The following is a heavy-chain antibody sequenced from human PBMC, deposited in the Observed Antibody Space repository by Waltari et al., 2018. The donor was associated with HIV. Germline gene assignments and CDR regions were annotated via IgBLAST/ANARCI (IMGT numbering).Heavy chain of an antibody. J-gene: IGHJ4*02. V-gene: IGHV3-11*01. Sequence: QVQLVESGGGLVKPGGSLRLSCAASGFVFREFYMCWFRQAPGKGLEWISYISSSGTTIYYRDSVKGRFTISRDNAKNSLSLQMNSLRAEDTAVYYCASPGPYCGGDCYLDWGPGTLVTVSS. CDR3: ASPGPYCGGDCYLD. CDR2: ISSSGTTI. D-gene: IGHD2-21*02. CDR1: GFVFREFY.